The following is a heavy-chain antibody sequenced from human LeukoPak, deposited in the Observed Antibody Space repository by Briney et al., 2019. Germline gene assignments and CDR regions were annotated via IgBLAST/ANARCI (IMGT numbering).Heavy chain of an antibody. J-gene: IGHJ4*02. D-gene: IGHD4-17*01. CDR2: IYSGGTK. CDR1: GFTVSNYY. V-gene: IGHV3-53*05. Sequence: GSLRLSCAVSGFTVSNYYMSWVRQAPGKGLEWVSIIYSGGTKYYADSVKGRFTISRDNSKNTLYLQMDSLRAEDTAVYYCARGDTVTTPLLFDYWGQGTLATVSS. CDR3: ARGDTVTTPLLFDY.